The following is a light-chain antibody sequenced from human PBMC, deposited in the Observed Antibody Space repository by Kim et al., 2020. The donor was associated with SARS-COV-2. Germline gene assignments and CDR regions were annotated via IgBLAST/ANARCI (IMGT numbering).Light chain of an antibody. CDR1: SSNIGSNT. CDR2: SNN. V-gene: IGLV1-44*01. J-gene: IGLJ3*02. Sequence: QSVLTQPPSTSETPGHRVTIFCSGSSSNIGSNTVHWYQQLPGSAPKLLIYSNNQRPSGVPDRFSASKSDMSASLAISGLQSEDEADYHCAAWDDSLHGWVFGGGTQLTVL. CDR3: AAWDDSLHGWV.